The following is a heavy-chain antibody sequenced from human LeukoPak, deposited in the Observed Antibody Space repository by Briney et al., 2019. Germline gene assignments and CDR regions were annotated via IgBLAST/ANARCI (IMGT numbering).Heavy chain of an antibody. CDR3: AKVGGIVVVPAAMFYFDY. Sequence: GGSLRLSCAASGFTLSSYAMSWVRQAPGKGLEWVSAISGSGGSTYCADSVKGRFTISRDNSKNTLYLQMNSLRAEDTAVYYCAKVGGIVVVPAAMFYFDYWGQGTLVTVSS. CDR2: ISGSGGST. J-gene: IGHJ4*02. V-gene: IGHV3-23*01. D-gene: IGHD2-2*01. CDR1: GFTLSSYA.